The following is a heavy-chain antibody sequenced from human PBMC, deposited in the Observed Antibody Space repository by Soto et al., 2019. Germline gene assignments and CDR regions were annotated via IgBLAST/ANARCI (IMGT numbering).Heavy chain of an antibody. CDR3: ARDRHSSSWHGFDP. J-gene: IGHJ5*02. Sequence: QVQLQESGPGLVKPSQTLSLTCTVSGGSISSGGYYWSWIRQHPGKGLEWIGYIYYSGSTYYNPSLKSRVTLSVDTSKNQFSLKLSSVTAADTAVYYCARDRHSSSWHGFDPWGQGTLVTVSS. V-gene: IGHV4-31*03. D-gene: IGHD6-13*01. CDR2: IYYSGST. CDR1: GGSISSGGYY.